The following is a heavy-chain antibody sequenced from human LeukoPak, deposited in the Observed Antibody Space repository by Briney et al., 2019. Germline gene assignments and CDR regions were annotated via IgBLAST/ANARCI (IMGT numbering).Heavy chain of an antibody. CDR2: ISAYNGNT. CDR3: GVPQSDAFDI. V-gene: IGHV1-18*01. Sequence: ASVTVSCKASGYTFTSYGISWVRQAPGQGREWVGWISAYNGNTNYAQRLQGRVTKTTDTSTSTAYRELRSLRSDDTAVYYCGVPQSDAFDIWGQGTMVTVSS. CDR1: GYTFTSYG. J-gene: IGHJ3*02. D-gene: IGHD1-1*01.